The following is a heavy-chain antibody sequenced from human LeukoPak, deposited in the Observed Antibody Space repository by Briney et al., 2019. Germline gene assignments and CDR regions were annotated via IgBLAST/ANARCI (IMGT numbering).Heavy chain of an antibody. CDR2: IYNDGST. V-gene: IGHV3-53*01. Sequence: PGGSLRLSCTASGFTASYNYLSWVRQAPGKGLEWVSAIYNDGSTHYADSVKGRFTISRDISKNTVYLQMNSLRAEDTAVYYCARNDGTMVRGVPTAYWGQGTVVTVSS. J-gene: IGHJ4*02. D-gene: IGHD3-10*01. CDR3: ARNDGTMVRGVPTAY. CDR1: GFTASYNY.